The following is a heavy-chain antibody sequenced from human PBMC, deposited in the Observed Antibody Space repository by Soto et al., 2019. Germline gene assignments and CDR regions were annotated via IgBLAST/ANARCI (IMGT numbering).Heavy chain of an antibody. CDR1: GFTFSSYW. Sequence: GGSLRLSCAASGFTFSSYWMSWVRQAPGKGLEWVANIKQDGSEKYYVDSVKGRFTISRDNAKNSLYLQMNSLRAEDTAVYYCARLIYSSGWLRSYGMDVWGQGTTVTVSS. V-gene: IGHV3-7*03. D-gene: IGHD6-19*01. J-gene: IGHJ6*02. CDR2: IKQDGSEK. CDR3: ARLIYSSGWLRSYGMDV.